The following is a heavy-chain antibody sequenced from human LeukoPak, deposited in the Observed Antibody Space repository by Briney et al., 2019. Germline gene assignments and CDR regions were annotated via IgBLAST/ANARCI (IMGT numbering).Heavy chain of an antibody. CDR3: AIQLWLLGYYYGMDV. V-gene: IGHV1-69*13. CDR2: IIPIFGTA. J-gene: IGHJ6*02. Sequence: SVKVSCKASGGTFSSYAISWVRQAPGQGLEWMGGIIPIFGTANYAQKFQGRVTITADESTSTAYMELSSLRSEDTAVYYCAIQLWLLGYYYGMDVWGQGTTVAVSS. D-gene: IGHD5-18*01. CDR1: GGTFSSYA.